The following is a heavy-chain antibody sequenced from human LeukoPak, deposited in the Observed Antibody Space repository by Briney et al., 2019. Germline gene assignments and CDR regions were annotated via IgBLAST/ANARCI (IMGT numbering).Heavy chain of an antibody. CDR3: ASVRTAGSLPNPTTQYYVDV. Sequence: SSEILSLTSAVYGGSFSSYFWSWIRQSPGKGLEWIGEINHRGNTRYNPSLQCRATISVDTSMNNVSLKLTSLTTADTAVFYCASVRTAGSLPNPTTQYYVDVWGKGTTVIVSS. J-gene: IGHJ6*03. V-gene: IGHV4-34*01. CDR2: INHRGNT. CDR1: GGSFSSYF. D-gene: IGHD1-1*01.